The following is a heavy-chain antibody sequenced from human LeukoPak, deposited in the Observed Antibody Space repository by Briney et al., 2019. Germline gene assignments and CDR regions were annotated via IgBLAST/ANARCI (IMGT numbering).Heavy chain of an antibody. D-gene: IGHD2-2*01. J-gene: IGHJ4*02. Sequence: ASVKVSCKASGYTFTGYYMRWVRQAPGQGLEWMGWINPNSGGTNYAQKFQGRVTMTRDTSISTAYMELSRLRSDDTAVYYCARGPWGRYCSSTSCPYYFDYWGQGTLVTVSS. CDR1: GYTFTGYY. CDR2: INPNSGGT. CDR3: ARGPWGRYCSSTSCPYYFDY. V-gene: IGHV1-2*02.